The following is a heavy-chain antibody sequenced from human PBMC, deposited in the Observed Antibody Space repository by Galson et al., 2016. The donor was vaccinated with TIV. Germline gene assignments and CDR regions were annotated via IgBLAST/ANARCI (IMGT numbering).Heavy chain of an antibody. CDR3: ARDPSPVTTSPFDI. CDR1: GYTFTGYY. D-gene: IGHD4-17*01. V-gene: IGHV1-2*02. Sequence: SCKASGYTFTGYYMHWVRQAPGQGLEWMGWINPDSGDTNYSQKFQGRVTMTRDTSINTAYMELSNLKSDVTAVYYYARDPSPVTTSPFDIWGQGTMVTVSS. CDR2: INPDSGDT. J-gene: IGHJ3*02.